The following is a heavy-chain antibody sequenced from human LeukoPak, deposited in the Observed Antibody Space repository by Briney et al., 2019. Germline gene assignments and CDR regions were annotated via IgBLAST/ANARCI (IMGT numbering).Heavy chain of an antibody. CDR1: SGSMNTYY. Sequence: SETLSLTCTVASGSMNTYYWNWVRQSPGKGLEWIGRIYNNEYTEYNPSLKSRVSISVDTSKSQSSLNLNSVTAADTAVYYCARRVSLYGAFDIWGLGTMVTVSS. CDR2: IYNNEYT. CDR3: ARRVSLYGAFDI. J-gene: IGHJ3*02. V-gene: IGHV4-4*09. D-gene: IGHD3-16*02.